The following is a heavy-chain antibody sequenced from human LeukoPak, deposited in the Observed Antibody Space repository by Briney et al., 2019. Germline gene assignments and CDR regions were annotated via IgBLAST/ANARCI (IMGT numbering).Heavy chain of an antibody. CDR2: ISGSGGST. CDR1: GFTFSSYA. J-gene: IGHJ4*02. D-gene: IGHD1-26*01. Sequence: GGSLRLSCAASGFTFSSYAMSWVRQAPGKGLEWVSAISGSGGSTYYADSVKGRFTISRDNSKNTLYLQMNSLRAEDTAVYYCAKDRYDYSGSYWVRFDYWGQGTLVTVSS. CDR3: AKDRYDYSGSYWVRFDY. V-gene: IGHV3-23*01.